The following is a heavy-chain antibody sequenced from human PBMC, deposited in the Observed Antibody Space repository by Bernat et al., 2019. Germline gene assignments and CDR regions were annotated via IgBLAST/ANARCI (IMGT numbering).Heavy chain of an antibody. J-gene: IGHJ6*03. Sequence: QLQLQESGPGLVKPSETLSLTCTVSGGSISSSSYYWGWIRQPPGKGLEWIGSIYYSGSTYYNPSLKSRVTISVDTSKNQFSLKLSSVTAADTAVYYCARGYDVWSGYYTGDYYYMDVWGKGTTVTVSS. CDR2: IYYSGST. D-gene: IGHD3-3*01. V-gene: IGHV4-39*01. CDR3: ARGYDVWSGYYTGDYYYMDV. CDR1: GGSISSSSYY.